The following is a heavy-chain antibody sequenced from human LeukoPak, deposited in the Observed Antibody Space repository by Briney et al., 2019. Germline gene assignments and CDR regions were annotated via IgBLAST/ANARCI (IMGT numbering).Heavy chain of an antibody. CDR3: ARDQRGSGWYHATNWFDP. D-gene: IGHD6-19*01. CDR1: GGTFSSYA. V-gene: IGHV1-69*04. J-gene: IGHJ5*02. Sequence: SVKVSCKASGGTFSSYAISWVRQVPGQGFEWMGRIIPILGIANYAQKFQGRVTITADKSTSTAYMELSSLRSEDTAVYYCARDQRGSGWYHATNWFDPWGQGTLVTVSS. CDR2: IIPILGIA.